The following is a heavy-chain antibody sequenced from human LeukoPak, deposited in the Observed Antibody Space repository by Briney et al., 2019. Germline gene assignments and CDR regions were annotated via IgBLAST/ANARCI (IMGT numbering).Heavy chain of an antibody. V-gene: IGHV4-34*01. CDR1: GGSISSYY. CDR2: INHSGST. J-gene: IGHJ5*02. CDR3: ARGVGTGYSYGPNWFDP. D-gene: IGHD5-18*01. Sequence: PSETLSLTCTVSGGSISSYYWSWIRQPPGKGLEWIGEINHSGSTNYNPSVKSRVTISVDTSKNQFSLKLSSVTAADTAVYYCARGVGTGYSYGPNWFDPWGQGTLVTVSS.